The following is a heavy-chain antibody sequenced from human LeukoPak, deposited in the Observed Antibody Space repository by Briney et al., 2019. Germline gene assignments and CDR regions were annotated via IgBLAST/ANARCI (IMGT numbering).Heavy chain of an antibody. CDR3: AKDQLLWFGELSDLDY. Sequence: GGSLRLSCAASGFTFSSYAMSWVRQAPGKGLEWVSAISGSGGSTYYADSVKGRFAISRDNSKNTLYLQMNSLRAEDTAVYYCAKDQLLWFGELSDLDYWGQGILVTVSS. V-gene: IGHV3-23*01. J-gene: IGHJ4*02. D-gene: IGHD3-10*01. CDR1: GFTFSSYA. CDR2: ISGSGGST.